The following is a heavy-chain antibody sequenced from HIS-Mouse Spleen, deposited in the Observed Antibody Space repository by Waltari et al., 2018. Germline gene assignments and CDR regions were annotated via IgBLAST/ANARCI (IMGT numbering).Heavy chain of an antibody. Sequence: EVQLLESGGGLVQPGGSLRLSCASSGFPFSSYALSWVCEVPGKGLEWVSAISGSGGSTYYADSVKGRFTISRDNSKNTLYLQMNSLRAEDTAVYYCAKDSPYSSGWYETLGDAFDIWGQGTMVTVSS. CDR1: GFPFSSYA. J-gene: IGHJ3*02. V-gene: IGHV3-23*01. CDR2: ISGSGGST. CDR3: AKDSPYSSGWYETLGDAFDI. D-gene: IGHD6-19*01.